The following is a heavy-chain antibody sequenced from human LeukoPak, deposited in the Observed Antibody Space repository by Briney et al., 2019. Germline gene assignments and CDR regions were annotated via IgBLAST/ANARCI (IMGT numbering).Heavy chain of an antibody. CDR3: AKEGMIRGVIDY. V-gene: IGHV4-4*07. CDR1: GASISTYY. J-gene: IGHJ4*02. D-gene: IGHD3-10*01. CDR2: IHTSGST. Sequence: SETLSLTCTVSGASISTYYWSWIRQPAGKGLEWIGHIHTSGSTNYNPSLKSRVTMSLDTSNNQFSLKLNSVTAADTAVYYCAKEGMIRGVIDYWGQGALVTVSS.